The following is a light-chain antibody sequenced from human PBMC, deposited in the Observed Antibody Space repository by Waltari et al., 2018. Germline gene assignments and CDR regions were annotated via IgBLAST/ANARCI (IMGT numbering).Light chain of an antibody. J-gene: IGKJ2*01. CDR1: QSIGSS. Sequence: TVLTQSPATLSLSPGERATLSCRASQSIGSSLAWYQQKPGPPPRPLMFDASIRATGIPARFSGSGSGTDFTLTISSLEPEDLAVYYCQQRSNPPAYTFGQGTKVEIK. V-gene: IGKV3-11*01. CDR2: DAS. CDR3: QQRSNPPAYT.